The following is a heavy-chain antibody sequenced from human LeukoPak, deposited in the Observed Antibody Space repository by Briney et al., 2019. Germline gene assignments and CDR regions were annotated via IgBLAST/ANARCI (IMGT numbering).Heavy chain of an antibody. CDR2: IRSKAYGGTG. J-gene: IGHJ6*03. V-gene: IGHV3-49*04. CDR1: GFTFGDYA. Sequence: GGSLRLSCTASGFTFGDYAMSWVRQAPGKGLEWVSFIRSKAYGGTGEYAASVKGRFTISRDDSNSIAYLQMNSLRAEDTAVYYCARAKYYGSGSYSALMDVWGKGTTVTVSS. D-gene: IGHD3-10*01. CDR3: ARAKYYGSGSYSALMDV.